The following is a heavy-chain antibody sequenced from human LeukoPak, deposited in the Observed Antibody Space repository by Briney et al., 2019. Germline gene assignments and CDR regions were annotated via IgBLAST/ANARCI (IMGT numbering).Heavy chain of an antibody. D-gene: IGHD3-22*01. CDR2: MNPNSGNT. CDR3: AVHKYYYDSSGYYAQWWYFDL. V-gene: IGHV1-8*01. J-gene: IGHJ2*01. CDR1: GYTFTSYD. Sequence: ASVKVSCKASGYTFTSYDINWVRQATGQGLEWMGWMNPNSGNTGYAQKFQGRVTMTRNTSISTAYMELSSLRSEDTAVYYCAVHKYYYDSSGYYAQWWYFDLWGRGTLVTVSS.